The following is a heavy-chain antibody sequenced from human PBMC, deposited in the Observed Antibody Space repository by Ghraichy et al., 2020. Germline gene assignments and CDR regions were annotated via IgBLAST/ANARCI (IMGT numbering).Heavy chain of an antibody. CDR2: INSDGSST. CDR1: GFTFSNYW. Sequence: GGSLILSCAASGFTFSNYWVHWVRQAPGKGLEWVSRINSDGSSTNYADSVKGRFTIFRDNAKNTLYLQMNSLRAEDSAVYYCARAGYYRFDYWGQGTLVTVSS. J-gene: IGHJ4*02. D-gene: IGHD2-21*01. CDR3: ARAGYYRFDY. V-gene: IGHV3-74*01.